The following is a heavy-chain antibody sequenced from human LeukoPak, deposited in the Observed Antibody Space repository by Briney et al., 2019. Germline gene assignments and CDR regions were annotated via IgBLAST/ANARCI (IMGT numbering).Heavy chain of an antibody. Sequence: ASVKVSCKASGYTFTSYYMHWVRQAPGQGLEWMGIINPSGGSTSYAQKFQGRVTMTRDTSTSTAYMELRSLRSDDTAVYYCARVEPGSYDYVWGSYRSFYYWGQGTLVTVSS. V-gene: IGHV1-46*01. CDR1: GYTFTSYY. CDR3: ARVEPGSYDYVWGSYRSFYY. CDR2: INPSGGST. J-gene: IGHJ4*02. D-gene: IGHD3-16*02.